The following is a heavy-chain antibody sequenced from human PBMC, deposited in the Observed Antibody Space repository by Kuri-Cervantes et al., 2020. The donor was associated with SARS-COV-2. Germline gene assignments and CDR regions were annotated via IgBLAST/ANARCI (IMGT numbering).Heavy chain of an antibody. V-gene: IGHV1-18*01. Sequence: ASVKVSCKTSGYTFTTYGISWVRQAPGRGLEWMGWISTYNGNTNYAQIFQDRVTMTTDTSTTTAYMELRSLRSFDTAVYYCARSHTLYGGNSSPWDYWGQGTRVTVSS. CDR1: GYTFTTYG. CDR3: ARSHTLYGGNSSPWDY. J-gene: IGHJ4*02. D-gene: IGHD4-23*01. CDR2: ISTYNGNT.